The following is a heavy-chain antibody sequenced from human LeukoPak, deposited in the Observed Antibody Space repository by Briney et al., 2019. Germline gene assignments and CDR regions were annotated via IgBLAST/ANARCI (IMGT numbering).Heavy chain of an antibody. CDR1: GGSISSSSYY. Sequence: PSETLSLTXTVSGGSISSSSYYWGWIRQPPGKGLEWIGSIYYSGSTYYNPSLRSRVTISVDTSKNQFSLKLSSVTAADTAVYYCALGLLLDYWGQGTLVTVSS. D-gene: IGHD3-22*01. V-gene: IGHV4-39*01. CDR3: ALGLLLDY. J-gene: IGHJ4*02. CDR2: IYYSGST.